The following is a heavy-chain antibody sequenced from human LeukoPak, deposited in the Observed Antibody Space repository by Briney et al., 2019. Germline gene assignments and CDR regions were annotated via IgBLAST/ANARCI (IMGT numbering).Heavy chain of an antibody. CDR1: GFSFSNYS. J-gene: IGHJ6*04. CDR2: IKQGGSEK. Sequence: GGSLRLSCSASGFSFSNYSMYWVRQAPGKGLEWVANIKQGGSEKYYVDSVKGRFTISRDNAKNSLYLQMNSLRAEDTAVYCCARDFGLRCSGGTCYSVYFYGMDVWGKGTTVTVSS. CDR3: ARDFGLRCSGGTCYSVYFYGMDV. D-gene: IGHD2-15*01. V-gene: IGHV3-7*03.